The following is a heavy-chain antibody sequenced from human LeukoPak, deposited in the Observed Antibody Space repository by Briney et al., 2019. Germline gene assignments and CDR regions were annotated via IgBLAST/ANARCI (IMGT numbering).Heavy chain of an antibody. D-gene: IGHD3-16*01. J-gene: IGHJ4*02. CDR3: ARGSFGGAVLH. CDR2: IGTAGDT. CDR1: GFTFSSYD. Sequence: GGSLRLSCAASGFTFSSYDMHWVRQATGKGLGWVSTIGTAGDTYYPGSVKGRFTISRENAKNTLYLQMNSLRAGDTAVYYCARGSFGGAVLHWGQGTLVTVSS. V-gene: IGHV3-13*01.